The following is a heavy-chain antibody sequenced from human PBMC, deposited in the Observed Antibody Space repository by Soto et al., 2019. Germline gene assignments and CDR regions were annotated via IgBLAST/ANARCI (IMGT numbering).Heavy chain of an antibody. CDR3: AKDQKEGIQLWSYTPY. CDR1: GFTFSSYG. Sequence: QVQLVESGGGLVQPGRSLRLSCAASGFTFSSYGMHWVRQAPGKGLEWVAVISYDGSNKYYADSVKGRFTISRDNSKNTLYLQMNSLRAEDTAVYYCAKDQKEGIQLWSYTPYWGQGTLVTVSS. CDR2: ISYDGSNK. D-gene: IGHD5-18*01. J-gene: IGHJ4*02. V-gene: IGHV3-30*18.